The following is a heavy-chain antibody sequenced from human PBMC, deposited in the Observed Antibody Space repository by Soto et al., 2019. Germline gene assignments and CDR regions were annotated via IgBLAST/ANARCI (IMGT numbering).Heavy chain of an antibody. CDR2: IKQDGSEK. CDR3: ARPVVPAAMYGAFDI. J-gene: IGHJ3*02. V-gene: IGHV3-7*01. Sequence: EVQLVESGGGLVQPGGSLRLSCAASGFTFSSYWMSWVRQAPGKGLEWVANIKQDGSEKYYVDSVMGRFTISRDNAKNSLYLQMNSLRAEDTAVYYCARPVVPAAMYGAFDIWGQGTMVTVSS. CDR1: GFTFSSYW. D-gene: IGHD2-2*01.